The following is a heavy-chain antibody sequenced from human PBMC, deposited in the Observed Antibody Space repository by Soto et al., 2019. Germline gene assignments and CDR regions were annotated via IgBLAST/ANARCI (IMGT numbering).Heavy chain of an antibody. CDR1: GFTVGSNY. CDR2: IYSGGST. J-gene: IGHJ4*02. Sequence: GGSLRLSCAASGFTVGSNYMSWVRQAPGKGLEWVSVIYSGGSTYYADSVKGRFTISRDNSKNTLYLQMNSLRAEDTAVYYCARSSSGWLFDYWGQGTLVTVSS. V-gene: IGHV3-66*01. D-gene: IGHD6-19*01. CDR3: ARSSSGWLFDY.